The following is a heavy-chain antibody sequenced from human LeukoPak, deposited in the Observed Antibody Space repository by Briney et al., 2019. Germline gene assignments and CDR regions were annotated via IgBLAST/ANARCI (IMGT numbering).Heavy chain of an antibody. D-gene: IGHD2-2*02. CDR1: GGTFSSYA. CDR3: AREGEGYCSSTNCYTRRNYYYYMDV. J-gene: IGHJ6*03. CDR2: IIPIFGTA. V-gene: IGHV1-69*05. Sequence: ASVKVSCKASGGTFSSYAISWVRQAPGQGLEWMGGIIPIFGTANYAQKFQGRVTITTDESTSTAYMELSSLRSEDTAVYYCAREGEGYCSSTNCYTRRNYYYYMDVWGKGTTVTVSS.